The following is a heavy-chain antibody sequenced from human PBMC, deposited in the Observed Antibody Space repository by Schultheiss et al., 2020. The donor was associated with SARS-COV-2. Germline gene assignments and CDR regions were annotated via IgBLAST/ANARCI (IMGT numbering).Heavy chain of an antibody. D-gene: IGHD3-10*01. CDR1: GGSISSGGYY. CDR2: IYHSGST. V-gene: IGHV4-31*03. CDR3: ARFVSSAVGDYYYYGMDV. J-gene: IGHJ6*02. Sequence: SETLSLTCTVSGGSISSGGYYWSWIRQHPGKGLEWIGYIYHSGSTYYNPSLKSRVTISVDTSKNQFSLQLSSVTAADTAVYYCARFVSSAVGDYYYYGMDVWGQGTTVTVSS.